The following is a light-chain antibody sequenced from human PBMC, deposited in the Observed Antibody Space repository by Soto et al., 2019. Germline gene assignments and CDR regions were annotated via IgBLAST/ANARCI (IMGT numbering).Light chain of an antibody. J-gene: IGLJ2*01. CDR3: SSYTNINTLL. Sequence: QSALTQPASVSGSPGQSIIISCTGTSSDVGGYNFVSWYQQHPGKAPKLIIYDVSNRPSGVSNRFSGSKSGNTASLTISWLQAEDEADYYCSSYTNINTLLFGGGTKLTVL. CDR2: DVS. V-gene: IGLV2-14*03. CDR1: SSDVGGYNF.